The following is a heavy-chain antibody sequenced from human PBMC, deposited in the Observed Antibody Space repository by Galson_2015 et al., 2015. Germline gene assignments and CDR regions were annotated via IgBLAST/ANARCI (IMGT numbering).Heavy chain of an antibody. V-gene: IGHV3-30*01. D-gene: IGHD4-11*01. Sequence: SLRLSCAASGFTFITYPIHWVRQAPGKGLEWVATISSDGSDKYYADSVEGRFTISRDNSKNTLYLQMNSLRAKDTAMYYCARDGNYVRIFGHFDSWGQGTLVTVSS. J-gene: IGHJ4*02. CDR1: GFTFITYP. CDR2: ISSDGSDK. CDR3: ARDGNYVRIFGHFDS.